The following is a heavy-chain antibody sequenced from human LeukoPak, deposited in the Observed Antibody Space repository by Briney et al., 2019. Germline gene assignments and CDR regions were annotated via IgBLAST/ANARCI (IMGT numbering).Heavy chain of an antibody. V-gene: IGHV3-30-3*01. CDR3: ARKPPWIYYGMDV. Sequence: GGSLRLSCAASGFTVSSNYMSWVRQAPGKGLEWVAVISYDGSNKYYADSVKGRFTISRDNSKNTLYLQMNSLRAEDTAVYYCARKPPWIYYGMDVWGQGTTVTVSS. CDR2: ISYDGSNK. J-gene: IGHJ6*02. D-gene: IGHD5-12*01. CDR1: GFTVSSNY.